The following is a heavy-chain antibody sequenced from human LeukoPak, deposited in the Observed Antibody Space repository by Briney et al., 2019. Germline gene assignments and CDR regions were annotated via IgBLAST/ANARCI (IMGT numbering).Heavy chain of an antibody. CDR1: GFTVSSYY. D-gene: IGHD5-18*01. Sequence: GGSLRLSCAASGFTVSSYYMSWVRQAPGKGLEWVANIKQDGSEKYYVDSVKGRFTISRDNVKNSLYLQINSLRAEDTAVYYCARDRFKSWKQLWATLDYWGQGTLVTVSS. J-gene: IGHJ4*02. CDR2: IKQDGSEK. CDR3: ARDRFKSWKQLWATLDY. V-gene: IGHV3-7*01.